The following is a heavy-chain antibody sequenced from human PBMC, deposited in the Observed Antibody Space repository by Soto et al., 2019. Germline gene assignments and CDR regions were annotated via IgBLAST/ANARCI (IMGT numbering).Heavy chain of an antibody. CDR3: AREGGGYYYGMDV. J-gene: IGHJ6*02. Sequence: ASVKVSCKASGYTFTGYYMHWVRQAPGQGLEWMGWINPNSGGTNYAQKFQGWVTMTRDTSISTAYMELSRLRSDDTAVYYCAREGGGYYYGMDVWGQGTTVTVS. D-gene: IGHD3-16*01. V-gene: IGHV1-2*04. CDR2: INPNSGGT. CDR1: GYTFTGYY.